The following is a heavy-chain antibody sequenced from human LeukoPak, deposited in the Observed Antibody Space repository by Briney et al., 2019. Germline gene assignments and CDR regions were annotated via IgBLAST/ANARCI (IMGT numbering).Heavy chain of an antibody. CDR1: GGSISSHY. V-gene: IGHV4-59*08. CDR3: ARHRRDYVHWYFDL. D-gene: IGHD3-16*01. Sequence: SETLSLTCTVSGGSISSHYWSWIRQPPGKGLKWIGYIFYSGSTNYNPSLRSRVTISVDTSKNQFSLKVSSVTAADTAVYYCARHRRDYVHWYFDLWGRGTLVTVSS. CDR2: IFYSGST. J-gene: IGHJ2*01.